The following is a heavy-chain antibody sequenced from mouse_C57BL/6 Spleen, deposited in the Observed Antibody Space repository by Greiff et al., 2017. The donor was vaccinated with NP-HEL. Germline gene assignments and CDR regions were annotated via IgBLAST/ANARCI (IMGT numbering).Heavy chain of an antibody. V-gene: IGHV5-17*01. CDR1: GFTFSDYG. J-gene: IGHJ2*01. CDR2: ISSGSSTI. CDR3: AREITTVVATYYFDY. D-gene: IGHD1-1*01. Sequence: EVQVVESGGGLVKPGGSLKLSCAASGFTFSDYGMHWVRQAPEKGLEWVAYISSGSSTIYYADTVKGRFTISRDNAKNTLFLQMTSLRSEDTAMYYCAREITTVVATYYFDYWGQGTTLTVSS.